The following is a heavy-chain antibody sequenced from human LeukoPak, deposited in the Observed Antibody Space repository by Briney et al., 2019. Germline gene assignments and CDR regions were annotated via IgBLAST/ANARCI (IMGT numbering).Heavy chain of an antibody. Sequence: GVSLRLSSAASGFTFSSYERNCLRQAPGKELEGVSYISRGGSSIKYAVSGKSRFTISRGNAKNSVYLQMNSLRAEDTAVYYCARDMRRWLQFFLRGDAFDIWGQGTMVTVSS. CDR1: GFTFSSYE. J-gene: IGHJ3*02. V-gene: IGHV3-48*03. D-gene: IGHD5-24*01. CDR2: ISRGGSSI. CDR3: ARDMRRWLQFFLRGDAFDI.